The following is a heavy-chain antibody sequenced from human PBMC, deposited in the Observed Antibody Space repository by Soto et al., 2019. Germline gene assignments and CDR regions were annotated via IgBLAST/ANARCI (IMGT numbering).Heavy chain of an antibody. CDR1: GYTFTNFG. CDR3: ARGGPPIDY. V-gene: IGHV1-18*01. Sequence: QVQLVQSGAEVKKPGASVKVSCKASGYTFTNFGISWVRHAPGQGREWMGWISAYNGNTNYAQKIQGRVNMTTDTSTSPAYMEVRSLRFAGTAVYYCARGGPPIDYWGQGTLFTVSS. D-gene: IGHD3-16*01. CDR2: ISAYNGNT. J-gene: IGHJ4*02.